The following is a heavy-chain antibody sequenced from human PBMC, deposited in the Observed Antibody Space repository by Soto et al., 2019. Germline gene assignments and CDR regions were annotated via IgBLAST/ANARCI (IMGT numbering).Heavy chain of an antibody. J-gene: IGHJ4*02. V-gene: IGHV4-59*01. Sequence: SETMSLTCTVSSASFSKYYWSWIRQPPGKGLEWIGYIYFNGNTNYNPSLKRRVTISIDTSKKQISLNLTSVTDADTAVYYCASVTFGGVVLAHWGQGTLVTVSS. D-gene: IGHD3-16*01. CDR1: SASFSKYY. CDR2: IYFNGNT. CDR3: ASVTFGGVVLAH.